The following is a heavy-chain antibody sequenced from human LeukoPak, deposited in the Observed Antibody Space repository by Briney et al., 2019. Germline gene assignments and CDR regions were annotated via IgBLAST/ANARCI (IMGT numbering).Heavy chain of an antibody. V-gene: IGHV1-2*06. CDR2: INPNSGGT. J-gene: IGHJ4*02. D-gene: IGHD4-17*01. Sequence: GASVKVSCKASGYTFTGYYMHWVRQAPGQGLEWMGRINPNSGGTNYAQKFQGRVTMTRGTSISTAYMELSRLRSDDTAVYYCAREWSYGDYYDYWGQGTLVTVSS. CDR3: AREWSYGDYYDY. CDR1: GYTFTGYY.